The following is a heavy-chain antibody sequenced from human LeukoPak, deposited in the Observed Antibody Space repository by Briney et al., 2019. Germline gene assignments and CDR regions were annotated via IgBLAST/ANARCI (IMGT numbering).Heavy chain of an antibody. CDR3: ARRYCSSPSCYQNYFDY. Sequence: GGSLRLSCAASGFTFSSYWMSWVRQAPGKGLEWVANIKQDGSEKYYVDSVKGRFTISRDNAKNSLYLQMNSLRAEDTAVYYCARRYCSSPSCYQNYFDYGGQGPRAT. CDR2: IKQDGSEK. J-gene: IGHJ4*02. D-gene: IGHD2-2*01. CDR1: GFTFSSYW. V-gene: IGHV3-7*01.